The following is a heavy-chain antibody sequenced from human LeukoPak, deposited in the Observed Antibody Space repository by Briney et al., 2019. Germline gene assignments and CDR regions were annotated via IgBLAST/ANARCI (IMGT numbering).Heavy chain of an antibody. V-gene: IGHV1-18*01. J-gene: IGHJ3*02. CDR1: GYTFTSYG. CDR3: ASSPTPYDAFDI. CDR2: ISAYNGNT. Sequence: GASVKVSCKASGYTFTSYGISWVRQAPGQGLEWMGWISAYNGNTNYAQKLQGRVTMTTDKSTSTAYMELRSLRSEDTAVYCCASSPTPYDAFDIWGQGTMVTVSS.